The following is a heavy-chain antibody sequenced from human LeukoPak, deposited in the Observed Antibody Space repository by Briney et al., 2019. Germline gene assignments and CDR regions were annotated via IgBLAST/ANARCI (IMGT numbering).Heavy chain of an antibody. J-gene: IGHJ5*02. V-gene: IGHV1-18*03. CDR1: GYTFNKYG. D-gene: IGHD6-19*01. CDR2: ISCYNGVT. Sequence: ASVKVSCKASGYTFNKYGISWVRQAPGQGLEWMGWISCYNGVTNYAQKLQGRVTLSTDTPTATVYMELRSLRSDDMAVYYCARDPSNTSGWKTWFDTWGQGTPVTVSS. CDR3: ARDPSNTSGWKTWFDT.